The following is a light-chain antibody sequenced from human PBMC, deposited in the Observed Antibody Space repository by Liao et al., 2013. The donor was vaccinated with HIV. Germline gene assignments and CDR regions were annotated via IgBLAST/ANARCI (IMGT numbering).Light chain of an antibody. V-gene: IGLV3-21*01. Sequence: SYVLTQSPSASVAPGRTATIFCGGDSIGSKSVHWYQQRPGQAPVLVIYYDTVRPSGIPDRFSGSNSGDTATLTINRVEAGDEADYYCQVWDINSDQDVVFGGGTELTVL. J-gene: IGLJ2*01. CDR3: QVWDINSDQDVV. CDR1: SIGSKS. CDR2: YDT.